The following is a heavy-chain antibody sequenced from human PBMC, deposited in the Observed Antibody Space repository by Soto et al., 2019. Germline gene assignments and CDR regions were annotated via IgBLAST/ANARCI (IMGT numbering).Heavy chain of an antibody. Sequence: SVKVSCKASGGTFSSYAISWVRQAPGQGLEWMGGIIPIFGTANYAQKFQGRVTITADESTSTAYMELSSLRSEDTAVYYCARDNSQDDSSGYWSFDYRGTGTLVTVSS. J-gene: IGHJ4*02. CDR2: IIPIFGTA. CDR1: GGTFSSYA. V-gene: IGHV1-69*13. D-gene: IGHD3-22*01. CDR3: ARDNSQDDSSGYWSFDY.